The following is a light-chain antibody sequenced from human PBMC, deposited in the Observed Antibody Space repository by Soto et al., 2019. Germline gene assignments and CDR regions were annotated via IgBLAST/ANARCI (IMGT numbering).Light chain of an antibody. J-gene: IGKJ4*01. Sequence: DIQMTQSPSSLSASVGDRVTITCRARQSISNYLNWYQLKPGKVPKLLIYAASTWQTGVPSRFSVSGSGTDFTLTISSLQPEDSASYYCQQSYSSWATFGGGTKVEIK. CDR2: AAS. CDR1: QSISNY. V-gene: IGKV1-39*01. CDR3: QQSYSSWAT.